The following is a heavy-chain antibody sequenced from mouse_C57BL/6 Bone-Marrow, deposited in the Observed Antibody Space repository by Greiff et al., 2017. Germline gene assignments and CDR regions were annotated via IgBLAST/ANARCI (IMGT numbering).Heavy chain of an antibody. CDR3: TLYGPEDY. J-gene: IGHJ2*01. V-gene: IGHV1-81*01. CDR1: GYTFTSYG. CDR2: IYPRSGNT. Sequence: QVQLQQSGAELARPGASVKLSCKASGYTFTSYGISWVKQRTGQGLEWIGEIYPRSGNTYYNEKFKGKAILTADKSSSTAYMELRSLTSEDSAVYYCTLYGPEDYWGQGTTLTVSA. D-gene: IGHD1-1*01.